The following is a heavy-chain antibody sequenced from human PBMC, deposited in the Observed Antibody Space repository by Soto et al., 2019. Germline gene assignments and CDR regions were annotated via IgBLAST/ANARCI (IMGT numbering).Heavy chain of an antibody. CDR2: ISWNSGRI. Sequence: SLRHSCAASGFTCDDYAMYWVRQVPGKGLEWFSGISWNSGRIGYADSVKGRFTISRDNAKNSLYLQMNSLRPEDTALYYCTKARLWGGDGYNSYYYNAMDVWGQGTTVTVSS. V-gene: IGHV3-9*01. D-gene: IGHD3-16*01. J-gene: IGHJ6*02. CDR1: GFTCDDYA. CDR3: TKARLWGGDGYNSYYYNAMDV.